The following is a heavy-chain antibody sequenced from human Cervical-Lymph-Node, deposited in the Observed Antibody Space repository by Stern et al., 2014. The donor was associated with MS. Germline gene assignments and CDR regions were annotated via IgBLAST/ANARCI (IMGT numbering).Heavy chain of an antibody. J-gene: IGHJ4*02. CDR3: ARPAAARYFDY. CDR1: GFTFGRHS. CDR2: LSYDGSSQ. Sequence: VASGRSLRLSCATSGFTFGRHSMHWVRQAPGKGLERVAILSYDGSSQHYADSVKGRFTISRSNSNNTLFLQMNSLRVEDTAIYYCARPAAARYFDYWGQGSQVTVSS. D-gene: IGHD6-25*01. V-gene: IGHV3-30-3*01.